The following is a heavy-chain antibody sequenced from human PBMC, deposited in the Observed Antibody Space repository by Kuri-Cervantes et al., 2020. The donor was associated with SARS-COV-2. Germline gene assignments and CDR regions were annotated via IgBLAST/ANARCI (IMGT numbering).Heavy chain of an antibody. CDR2: ISSSGSTI. CDR3: ARNEWDLFSGYYFDY. J-gene: IGHJ4*02. CDR1: GFTFSSYE. V-gene: IGHV3-48*03. Sequence: GESLKISCAASGFTFSSYEMNWVRQAPGKGLEWVSYISSSGSTIYYADSVKGRFTISRDNAKNSLYLQMNSLRAEDTAVYYCARNEWDLFSGYYFDYWGQGTLVTVSS. D-gene: IGHD1-26*01.